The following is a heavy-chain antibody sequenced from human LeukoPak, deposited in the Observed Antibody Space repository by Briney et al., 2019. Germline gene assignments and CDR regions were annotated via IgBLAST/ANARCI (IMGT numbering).Heavy chain of an antibody. CDR3: ARGGNSGWYSA. CDR2: ISSGGGTV. Sequence: GGSLRLSCAAPGFTFSTYSMTWVRQAPGKGLEWVSYISSGGGTVYYADSVKGRFTISRDNAKNSLYLQMNSLRAEDTAVYYCARGGNSGWYSAWGQGTLVTVSS. V-gene: IGHV3-48*04. D-gene: IGHD6-19*01. J-gene: IGHJ5*02. CDR1: GFTFSTYS.